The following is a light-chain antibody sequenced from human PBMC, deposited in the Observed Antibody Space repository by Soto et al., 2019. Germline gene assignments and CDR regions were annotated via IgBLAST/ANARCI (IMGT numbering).Light chain of an antibody. CDR3: QHYNSYLEA. Sequence: DIQMTHSPSTLSGSVGDRVTITCRASQTISSWLAWYQQKPGKAPKLLIYKASTLKSGVPSRFSGSGSGKEFTLTISSLQPDDFATYYCQHYNSYLEAFGQGIKVEIX. J-gene: IGKJ1*01. V-gene: IGKV1-5*03. CDR2: KAS. CDR1: QTISSW.